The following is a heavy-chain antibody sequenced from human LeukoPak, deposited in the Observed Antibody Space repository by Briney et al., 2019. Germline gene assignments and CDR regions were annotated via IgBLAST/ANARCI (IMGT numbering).Heavy chain of an antibody. D-gene: IGHD4-17*01. CDR1: GYSFVLYG. CDR2: ISAYNGNT. J-gene: IGHJ6*03. Sequence: ASVKVSCKASGYSFVLYGISWVRQAPGQGLEWMGWISAYNGNTNYAQKLQGRVTMTTDTSTSTAYMELRSLRSDDTAVYYCARGPSGGNYGDYSYYYYMDVWGKGTTVTVSS. CDR3: ARGPSGGNYGDYSYYYYMDV. V-gene: IGHV1-18*01.